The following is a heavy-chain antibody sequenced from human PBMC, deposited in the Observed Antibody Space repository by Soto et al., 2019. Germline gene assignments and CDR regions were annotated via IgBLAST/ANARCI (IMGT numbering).Heavy chain of an antibody. CDR1: GGSVISSSFY. D-gene: IGHD1-26*01. CDR3: TRRSGRGSYSAY. J-gene: IGHJ4*01. CDR2: IHYSGHT. V-gene: IGHV4-39*01. Sequence: QLQLQESGPGLVKPSETLSLTCSVSGGSVISSSFYWCWIRQPPGGGLEWIGSIHYSGHTYDKSSLKRRVTMSFDTSNDQISLKLTSVTAADTAVYYSTRRSGRGSYSAYWGQGTLVTVSS.